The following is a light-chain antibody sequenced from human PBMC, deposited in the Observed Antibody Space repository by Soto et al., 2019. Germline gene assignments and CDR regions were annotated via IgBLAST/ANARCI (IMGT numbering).Light chain of an antibody. CDR2: GAS. V-gene: IGKV3-20*01. CDR1: QSISSGH. Sequence: EIVLTQSPGTLSLSPGERATLSCRASQSISSGHLAWYQQKPDQAPRLLMYGASNRATGIPDRFSGSGSGTDFTLTISRLEPEDFAIYYCQQRASWPPFTFGQGTKLEV. J-gene: IGKJ2*01. CDR3: QQRASWPPFT.